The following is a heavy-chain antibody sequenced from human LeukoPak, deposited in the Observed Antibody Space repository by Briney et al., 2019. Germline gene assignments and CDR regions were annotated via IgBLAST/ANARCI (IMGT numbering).Heavy chain of an antibody. CDR3: AHRTMVTQAFDI. CDR2: IYWDDDK. CDR1: GFSLSTSGVG. Sequence: ESGPTLVKPTQTLTLTCTFSGFSLSTSGVGVGWIRQPPGKALEWLALIYWDDDKRYRPSLKSRLTITKDTSKSQVVLTMTNMDPVDTGTYYCAHRTMVTQAFDIWGQGTMVTVSS. J-gene: IGHJ3*02. D-gene: IGHD4/OR15-4a*01. V-gene: IGHV2-5*02.